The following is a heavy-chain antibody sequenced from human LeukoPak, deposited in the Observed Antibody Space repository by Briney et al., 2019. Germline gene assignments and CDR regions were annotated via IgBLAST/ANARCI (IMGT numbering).Heavy chain of an antibody. Sequence: SETLSLTCAVYGGSFSGYYWSWIRQPPGKGLEWIGEINHSGSTNYNPSLKSRVTISVDTSKNQFSLKLSSVTAAATAVYYCARGPDYGDYGAKEYYFDYWGQGTLVTVSS. D-gene: IGHD4-17*01. CDR2: INHSGST. J-gene: IGHJ4*02. CDR3: ARGPDYGDYGAKEYYFDY. V-gene: IGHV4-34*01. CDR1: GGSFSGYY.